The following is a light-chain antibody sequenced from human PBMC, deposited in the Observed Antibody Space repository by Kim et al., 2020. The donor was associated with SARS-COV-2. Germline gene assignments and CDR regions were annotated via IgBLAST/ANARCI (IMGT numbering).Light chain of an antibody. Sequence: LSPGERATLSCRASQTISNSYLAWYQQKPGQAPRLLIYGASTRATGIPDRFSGSGSETDFTLTISRLEPEDFAVYYCQRYGTTPRPFGQGTKL. V-gene: IGKV3-20*01. J-gene: IGKJ2*01. CDR2: GAS. CDR1: QTISNSY. CDR3: QRYGTTPRP.